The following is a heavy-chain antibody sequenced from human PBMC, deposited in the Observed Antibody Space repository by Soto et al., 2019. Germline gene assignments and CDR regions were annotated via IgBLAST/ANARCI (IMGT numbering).Heavy chain of an antibody. J-gene: IGHJ4*02. Sequence: RRLSCAASGFTFSSYSMNWVRQAPGKGLEWVSSISSSSSYIYYADSVKGRFTISRDNAKNSLYLQMNSLRAEDTAVYYCARELMGATDYWGQGTLVTVSS. CDR2: ISSSSSYI. CDR3: ARELMGATDY. CDR1: GFTFSSYS. D-gene: IGHD1-26*01. V-gene: IGHV3-21*01.